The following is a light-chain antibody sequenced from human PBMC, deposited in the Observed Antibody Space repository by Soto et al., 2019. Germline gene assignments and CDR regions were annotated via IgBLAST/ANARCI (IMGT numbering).Light chain of an antibody. Sequence: QSLLTQPPSASGSPGQSVTISCTFTSSDVGAYDYVSWYQQHPGKAPKLMIYEINKRPSGVPDRSSGSKSGNTASLTVSGLQAEDEADYYCSSFAGSNNFPYVFGTGTKVTVL. J-gene: IGLJ1*01. CDR3: SSFAGSNNFPYV. CDR1: SSDVGAYDY. V-gene: IGLV2-8*01. CDR2: EIN.